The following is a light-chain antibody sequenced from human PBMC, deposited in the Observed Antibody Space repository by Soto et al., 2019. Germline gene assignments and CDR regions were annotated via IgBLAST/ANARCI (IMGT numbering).Light chain of an antibody. CDR3: CSYGSSSTHVV. CDR2: EGS. CDR1: ISTVGTYNV. V-gene: IGLV2-23*01. J-gene: IGLJ2*01. Sequence: QSALTQPASVSGSPGHSITISCTGAISTVGTYNVVSWYQQHPGEAPKLLIYEGSERPSGVSNRFSGSKSGNTASLTISGLQAEDEADYYCCSYGSSSTHVVFGGGTKVTVL.